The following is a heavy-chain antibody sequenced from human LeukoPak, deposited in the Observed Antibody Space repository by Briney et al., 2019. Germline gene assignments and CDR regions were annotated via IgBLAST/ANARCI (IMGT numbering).Heavy chain of an antibody. V-gene: IGHV3-20*04. Sequence: GGSLRLSCAASGFTFDDYGMSWVRQAPGKGLEWVSGINWNGGSTGYADSVKGRFTISRDNAKNSLYLQMNSLRAEDTALYYCARAADYYGSGSYKDAFDIWGQGTMVTVSS. D-gene: IGHD3-10*01. J-gene: IGHJ3*02. CDR2: INWNGGST. CDR3: ARAADYYGSGSYKDAFDI. CDR1: GFTFDDYG.